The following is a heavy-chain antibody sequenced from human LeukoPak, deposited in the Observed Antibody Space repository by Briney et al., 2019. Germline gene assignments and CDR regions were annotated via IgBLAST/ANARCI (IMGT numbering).Heavy chain of an antibody. CDR2: INHSGST. V-gene: IGHV4-34*01. D-gene: IGHD1-26*01. Sequence: SETLSLTCAVYGGSFSGDYWSWIRQPPGKGLEWIGEINHSGSTNYNPSLKSRVTISVDTSKNQFSLKLTSVTAADTAVYYCARGGRLVGDTGNLDCWGQGTLVTVSS. CDR1: GGSFSGDY. CDR3: ARGGRLVGDTGNLDC. J-gene: IGHJ4*02.